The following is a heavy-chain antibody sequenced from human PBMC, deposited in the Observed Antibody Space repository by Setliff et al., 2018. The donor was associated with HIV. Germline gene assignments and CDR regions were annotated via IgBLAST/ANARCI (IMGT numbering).Heavy chain of an antibody. V-gene: IGHV4-39*01. CDR1: GGSISSITHY. D-gene: IGHD3-16*01. CDR3: ARIFGFTTASYARGNDY. Sequence: SETLSLTCTVSGGSISSITHYWGWFRQPPGKGLECIGTVYYTGTTYYNSSLESRVTIAVDTSRNQFSLKLYSVTAADTAVYYCARIFGFTTASYARGNDYWCRGTLVTVSS. J-gene: IGHJ4*02. CDR2: VYYTGTT.